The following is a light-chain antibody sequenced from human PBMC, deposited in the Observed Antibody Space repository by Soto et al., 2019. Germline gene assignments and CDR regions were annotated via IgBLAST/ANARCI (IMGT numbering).Light chain of an antibody. CDR2: SNN. V-gene: IGLV1-44*01. CDR3: ATWDDSLHGYV. CDR1: SSNIGSKT. J-gene: IGLJ1*01. Sequence: QSVLTQPPSASGTPGQRVTISCSGSSSNIGSKTVIWYQQLPGTAPKLLIYSNNQRPSGVPDRFSGSKSGTSASLAISGLQSEDEADYFCATWDDSLHGYVFGTGTKVTVL.